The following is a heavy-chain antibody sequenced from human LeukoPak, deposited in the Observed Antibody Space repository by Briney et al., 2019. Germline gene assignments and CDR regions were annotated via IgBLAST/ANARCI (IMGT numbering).Heavy chain of an antibody. Sequence: SVKVSCKASGGTFSSYAISWVRQAPGQGLEWMGGIIPIFGTANYAQKFQGRVTITADESTSTAYMELSSLRSEDTAVYYYARDEGYSGYDSPIYYYYGMDVWGQGTTVTVSS. V-gene: IGHV1-69*13. D-gene: IGHD5-12*01. CDR2: IIPIFGTA. CDR1: GGTFSSYA. J-gene: IGHJ6*02. CDR3: ARDEGYSGYDSPIYYYYGMDV.